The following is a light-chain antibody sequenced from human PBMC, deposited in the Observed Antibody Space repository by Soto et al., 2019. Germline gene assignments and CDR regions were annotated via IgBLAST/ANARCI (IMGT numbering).Light chain of an antibody. CDR2: DAS. V-gene: IGKV1-5*01. CDR1: QSISSW. Sequence: DIQMTQSPSTLSASVGDRVTITCRASQSISSWLAWYQQKPGKAPKLLIYDASSLESGVPSRFSGSGSGTDFTFTISSLRPEDIATYYCQKSDHLPLFGPGTKVDIK. J-gene: IGKJ3*01. CDR3: QKSDHLPL.